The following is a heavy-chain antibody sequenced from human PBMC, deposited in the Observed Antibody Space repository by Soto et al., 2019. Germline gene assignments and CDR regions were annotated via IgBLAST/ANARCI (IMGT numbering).Heavy chain of an antibody. CDR2: IKQDGSEK. Sequence: GGSLRLSCAASGFTFSSYWMSWVRQAPGKGLEWVANIKQDGSEKYYVDSVKGRFTISRDNAKNSLYLQMNSLRAEDTAVYYCARDNTVTTSHYYYMDVWGKGTTVTVSS. V-gene: IGHV3-7*01. J-gene: IGHJ6*03. D-gene: IGHD4-4*01. CDR3: ARDNTVTTSHYYYMDV. CDR1: GFTFSSYW.